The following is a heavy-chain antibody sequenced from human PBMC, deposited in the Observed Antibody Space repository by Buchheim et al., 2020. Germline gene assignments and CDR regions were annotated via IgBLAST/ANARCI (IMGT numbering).Heavy chain of an antibody. CDR3: ARADCTGGACPVDY. D-gene: IGHD2-8*02. Sequence: EVQLVESGGGLVQPGGSLRLSCAASGFTFSSYWMNWVRQAPGKGLVWVSSISSGSRNIYYADSVKGRFTISRDNAKNSLYLQMNSLRAEDTAVYYCARADCTGGACPVDYWGQGTL. V-gene: IGHV3-21*01. J-gene: IGHJ4*02. CDR2: ISSGSRNI. CDR1: GFTFSSYW.